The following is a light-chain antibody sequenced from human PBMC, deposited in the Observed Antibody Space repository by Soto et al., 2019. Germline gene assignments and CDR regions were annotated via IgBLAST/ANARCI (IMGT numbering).Light chain of an antibody. Sequence: VLTQSPATLSLSPGERASLSCRASHAVSSLVAWYQQKPGQAPRLLIYDASKRAPGVPARFSGSGSGADSSLTITSLEPEDFAVYYCQQRSQWPRTLGGATKVDI. V-gene: IGKV3-11*01. CDR1: HAVSSL. CDR3: QQRSQWPRT. J-gene: IGKJ4*01. CDR2: DAS.